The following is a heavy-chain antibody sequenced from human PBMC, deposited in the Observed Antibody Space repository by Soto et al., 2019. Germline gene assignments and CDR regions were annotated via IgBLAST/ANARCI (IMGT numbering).Heavy chain of an antibody. CDR1: GGTFSSYA. CDR2: IIPIFGTA. J-gene: IGHJ6*02. D-gene: IGHD3-22*01. V-gene: IGHV1-69*13. CDR3: ARDYYYDSSGNYYGMDV. Sequence: ASVKVSCKASGGTFSSYAISWVRQAPGQGLEWMGGIIPIFGTANYEQKFQGRVTITADEATSTAYMELSSLRSEDTAVYYCARDYYYDSSGNYYGMDVWGQGTTVTVSS.